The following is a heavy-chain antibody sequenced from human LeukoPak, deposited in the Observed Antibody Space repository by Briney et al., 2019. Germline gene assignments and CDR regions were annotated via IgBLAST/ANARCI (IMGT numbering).Heavy chain of an antibody. CDR1: GGTFSSYA. CDR2: IIPIFGTA. V-gene: IGHV1-69*13. CDR3: ARGSRDGYNFRLPFDY. D-gene: IGHD5-24*01. Sequence: ASVKVSCKASGGTFSSYAISWVRQAPGRGLEWMGGIIPIFGTANYAQKFQGRVTITADESTSTAYMELSSLRSEDTAVCYCARGSRDGYNFRLPFDYWGQGTLVTVSS. J-gene: IGHJ4*02.